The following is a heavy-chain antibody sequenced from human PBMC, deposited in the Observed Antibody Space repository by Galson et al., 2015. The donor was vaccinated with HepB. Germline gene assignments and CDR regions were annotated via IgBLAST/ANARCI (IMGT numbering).Heavy chain of an antibody. V-gene: IGHV4-39*01. CDR3: ARQAYYDSSGVDY. J-gene: IGHJ4*02. D-gene: IGHD3-22*01. CDR1: VGSISSSSYY. CDR2: IYYSGST. Sequence: SETLSLTCTVSVGSISSSSYYWGWIRQPPGKGLEWIGSIYYSGSTYYNPSLKSRVTISVDTSKNQFSLKLSSVTAADTAVYYCARQAYYDSSGVDYWGQGTLVTVSS.